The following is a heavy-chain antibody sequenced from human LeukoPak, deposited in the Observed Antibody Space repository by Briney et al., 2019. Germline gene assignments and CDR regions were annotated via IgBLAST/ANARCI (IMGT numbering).Heavy chain of an antibody. D-gene: IGHD6-19*01. V-gene: IGHV1-69*06. Sequence: SVKVSCKASGVTFNDYTLIWVRQAPGQGFEYVGGVIPLFGAGNDAQRFQGRVTVTADKSTNTAYMQLNSQTSDDTAVYYCVTSPSIAVAGLYYFDYWGQGTLVTVSS. CDR3: VTSPSIAVAGLYYFDY. J-gene: IGHJ4*01. CDR2: VIPLFGAG. CDR1: GVTFNDYT.